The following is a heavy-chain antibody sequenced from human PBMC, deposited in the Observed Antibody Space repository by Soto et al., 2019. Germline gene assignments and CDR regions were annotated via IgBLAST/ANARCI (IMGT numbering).Heavy chain of an antibody. J-gene: IGHJ6*02. Sequence: QVQLQESGPGLVKPSQTLSLTCTVSGGSISSGGYYWSWIRQHPGKGLEWIGYIYYSGSTYYNPSLKSQVTISVNTSKNQFSLKLSSVTAAATSVYYCARQPPRLQLRIPYYYGMDVWGRGTTVTVSS. V-gene: IGHV4-31*01. CDR1: GGSISSGGYY. D-gene: IGHD2-2*01. CDR2: IYYSGST. CDR3: ARQPPRLQLRIPYYYGMDV.